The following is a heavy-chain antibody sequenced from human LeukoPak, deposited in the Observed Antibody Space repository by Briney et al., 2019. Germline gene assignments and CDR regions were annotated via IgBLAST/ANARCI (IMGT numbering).Heavy chain of an antibody. J-gene: IGHJ4*02. CDR3: ASFTRIKVGATTGIDY. Sequence: PSETLSLTCTVSGGSISNYYWSWIRQPPGKGLEWIGYIYYSGSTNYNPSLKSRVTISVDTSKNQFSLKLSSVTAADTAVYYCASFTRIKVGATTGIDYWGQGTLVTVSS. D-gene: IGHD1-26*01. V-gene: IGHV4-59*12. CDR2: IYYSGST. CDR1: GGSISNYY.